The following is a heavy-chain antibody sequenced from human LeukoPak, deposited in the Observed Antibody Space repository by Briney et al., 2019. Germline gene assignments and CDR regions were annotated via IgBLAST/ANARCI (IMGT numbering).Heavy chain of an antibody. D-gene: IGHD6-19*01. CDR2: ISSSGSTI. CDR3: ASQAVAGTLSYFDY. Sequence: GGSLRLSCAASGFTFSSYEMNWVRQAPGKGLEWVPYISSSGSTIYYADSVKGRFTISRDNAKNSLYLQMNSLRAEDTAVYYCASQAVAGTLSYFDYWGQGTLVTVSS. J-gene: IGHJ4*02. CDR1: GFTFSSYE. V-gene: IGHV3-48*03.